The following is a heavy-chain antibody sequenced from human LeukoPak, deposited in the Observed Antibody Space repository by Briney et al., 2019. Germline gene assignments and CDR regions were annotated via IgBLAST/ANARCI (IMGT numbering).Heavy chain of an antibody. V-gene: IGHV3-48*01. Sequence: GGSLRLSCAASGFTFSSFSMNWVRQAPGKGLEWVSFITGSSSTIYYADSVKGRFTISRDSAKNSLYLQMNSLRAEDTAVYYCASCSSTNCYWGQGTLVTVSS. CDR1: GFTFSSFS. D-gene: IGHD2-2*01. CDR3: ASCSSTNCY. J-gene: IGHJ4*02. CDR2: ITGSSSTI.